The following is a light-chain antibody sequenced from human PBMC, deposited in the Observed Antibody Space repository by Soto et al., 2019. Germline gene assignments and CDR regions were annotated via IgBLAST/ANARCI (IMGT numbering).Light chain of an antibody. CDR2: DAS. V-gene: IGKV1-9*01. CDR1: RGISTD. J-gene: IGKJ2*01. Sequence: IQLTQSPSSLSASPGDRVTVTCRASRGISTDLAWYQQKPGQAPRLLIFDASTPQTGVPSRFSGSGSGTDFTLTVSRLQTVEFVTNYSHQVNFYPTFGKGTKLE. CDR3: HQVNFYPT.